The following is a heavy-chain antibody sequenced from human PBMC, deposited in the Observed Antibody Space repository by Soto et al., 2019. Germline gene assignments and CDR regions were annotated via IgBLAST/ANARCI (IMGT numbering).Heavy chain of an antibody. D-gene: IGHD6-19*01. Sequence: VGSLRLSCAASGFTFSSYGMHWVRQAPGKGLEWVAVIWYDGSNKYYADSVKGRFTISRDNSKNTLYLQMNSLRAEDTAVYYCARDSSGWQSYYYYGMDVWGQGTTVTVSS. CDR3: ARDSSGWQSYYYYGMDV. CDR2: IWYDGSNK. V-gene: IGHV3-33*01. CDR1: GFTFSSYG. J-gene: IGHJ6*02.